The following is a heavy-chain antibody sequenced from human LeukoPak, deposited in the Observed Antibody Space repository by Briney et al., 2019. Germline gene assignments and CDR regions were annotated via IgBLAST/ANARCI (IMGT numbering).Heavy chain of an antibody. V-gene: IGHV4-34*01. D-gene: IGHD3-22*01. CDR3: ASEYYYDSSGYYYMGYFDY. CDR2: INHSGST. Sequence: SETLSLTCAVYGGSFSGYYWSWIRQPPGKGLEWIGEINHSGSTNYNPSLKSRVTISVDTSKNQFSLKLSSVTAADTAVYYCASEYYYDSSGYYYMGYFDYWGQGTLVTVCS. J-gene: IGHJ4*02. CDR1: GGSFSGYY.